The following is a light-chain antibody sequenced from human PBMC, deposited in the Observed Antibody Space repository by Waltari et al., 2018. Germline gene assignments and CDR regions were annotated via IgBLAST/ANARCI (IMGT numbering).Light chain of an antibody. CDR2: DVS. CDR1: SSDVSKYDY. CDR3: SSYGSSSTFDVV. Sequence: QSALTQPASVSGSPGQSITISCTGTSSDVSKYDYVSWYQHHPGKVPKLMIYDVSKRPSGVSNRFSVSKSGNTASLTISGLQGEDEADYYCSSYGSSSTFDVVFGGGTKLTVL. J-gene: IGLJ2*01. V-gene: IGLV2-14*03.